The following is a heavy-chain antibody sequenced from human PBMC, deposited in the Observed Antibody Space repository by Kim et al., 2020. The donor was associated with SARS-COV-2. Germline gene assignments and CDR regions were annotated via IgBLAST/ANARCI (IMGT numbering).Heavy chain of an antibody. CDR2: ITRNGFSS. V-gene: IGHV3-48*03. Sequence: GGSLRLSCAASGFMFSDFEMNWVRQTPGRGLEWVSYITRNGFSSHYAESVKGRFIISRDNAKKSLHLQMNSLRDEDTGVYYCARYFLSPFDDWGQGTLVTVSS. CDR3: ARYFLSPFDD. CDR1: GFMFSDFE. D-gene: IGHD3-16*02. J-gene: IGHJ4*02.